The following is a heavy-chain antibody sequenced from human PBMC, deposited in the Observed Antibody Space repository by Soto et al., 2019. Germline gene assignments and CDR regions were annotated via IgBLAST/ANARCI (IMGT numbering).Heavy chain of an antibody. Sequence: GSLSLSSTASGLTFGDYAMGWVRQAPGKGLEWVGFIRSKAYGGTTEYAASVKGRFTISRDDSKSIAYLQMNRLKTEDTAVYYCTRAKNDFWSDPPSTFDYWGQGTLVTVSS. CDR3: TRAKNDFWSDPPSTFDY. V-gene: IGHV3-49*04. D-gene: IGHD3-3*01. J-gene: IGHJ4*02. CDR2: IRSKAYGGTT. CDR1: GLTFGDYA.